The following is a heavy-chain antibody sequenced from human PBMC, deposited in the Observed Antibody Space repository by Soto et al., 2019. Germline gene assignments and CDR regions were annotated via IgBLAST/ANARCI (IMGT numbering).Heavy chain of an antibody. D-gene: IGHD2-15*01. CDR1: GGTFSSDS. V-gene: IGHV1-69*12. J-gene: IGHJ4*02. Sequence: QVQLVQSGAEVKKPGSSVKVSCKASGGTFSSDSFSWVRQAPGQGLEWMGGIIPMFDTPIYAQKFQDRVTITADESPSTAYMQLRSLRSGDTAVYYCARSGGLDRDFNYWGQGSLVTVSS. CDR3: ARSGGLDRDFNY. CDR2: IIPMFDTP.